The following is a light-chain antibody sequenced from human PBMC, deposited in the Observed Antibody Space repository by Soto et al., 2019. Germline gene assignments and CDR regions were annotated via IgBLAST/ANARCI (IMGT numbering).Light chain of an antibody. J-gene: IGKJ4*01. CDR1: QSISSY. CDR3: QQIYTSPLT. CDR2: AAS. Sequence: QITQSPSSMSDSVGYRVTVTCRASQSISSYLNWYQQKPGKAPKLLIYAASSLQSGVPPRFSGGGGGTDFTLTISSLQPEDFASYYCQQIYTSPLTFGGGTKVDIK. V-gene: IGKV1-39*01.